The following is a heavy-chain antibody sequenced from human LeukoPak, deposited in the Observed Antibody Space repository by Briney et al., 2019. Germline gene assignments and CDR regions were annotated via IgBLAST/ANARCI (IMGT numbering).Heavy chain of an antibody. CDR2: IRRRAYGGAA. J-gene: IGHJ4*02. V-gene: IGHV3-49*04. CDR3: SRNGLVDFDY. CDR1: GFAFDDFA. Sequence: GGSLRLSCTTSGFAFDDFAMSWVRQPAGKGREWVGFIRRRAYGGAAEYAASVKGRFIISRDDSKGIAYLQMNSLKTEDTAVYYCSRNGLVDFDYWGQGSRVIVSP.